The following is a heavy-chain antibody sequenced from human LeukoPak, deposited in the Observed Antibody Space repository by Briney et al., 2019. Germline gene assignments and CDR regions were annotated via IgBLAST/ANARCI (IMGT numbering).Heavy chain of an antibody. CDR2: ISGSGGST. D-gene: IGHD3-16*02. CDR3: AKGIIPSTPHYYYYYGMDV. Sequence: PGGSLRLSCAASGFTFSSYAMSWVRQAPGKGLEWVSAISGSGGSTYYADSVKGRFTISRDNSKNTLYLQMNSLRAEDTAVYYCAKGIIPSTPHYYYYYGMDVWGQGTTVTVSS. J-gene: IGHJ6*02. CDR1: GFTFSSYA. V-gene: IGHV3-23*01.